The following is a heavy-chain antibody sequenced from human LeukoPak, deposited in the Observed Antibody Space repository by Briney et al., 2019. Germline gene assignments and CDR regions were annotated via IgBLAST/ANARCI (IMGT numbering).Heavy chain of an antibody. D-gene: IGHD4-17*01. CDR3: ARVYGDYVDY. CDR1: GGSISSYY. CDR2: TYYSGST. J-gene: IGHJ4*02. V-gene: IGHV4-59*01. Sequence: SETLSLTCTVSGGSISSYYWSWIRQPPGKGLEWIGYTYYSGSTNYNPSLKSRVTISVDTSKNQFSLKLSSVTAADTAVYYCARVYGDYVDYWGQGTLVTVSS.